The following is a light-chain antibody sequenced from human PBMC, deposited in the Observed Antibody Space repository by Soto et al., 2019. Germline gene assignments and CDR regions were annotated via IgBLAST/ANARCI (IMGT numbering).Light chain of an antibody. J-gene: IGLJ2*01. CDR3: SSYTTNNTPVV. CDR2: DVS. Sequence: QPASVSGSPGQSITISCTGSSSDIGSYNYVSWYQQHPGKAPKLIIYDVSNRPSGLSNRFSASKSGNTASLTISGLQAEDEADYYCSSYTTNNTPVVFGGGTKLTVL. V-gene: IGLV2-14*01. CDR1: SSDIGSYNY.